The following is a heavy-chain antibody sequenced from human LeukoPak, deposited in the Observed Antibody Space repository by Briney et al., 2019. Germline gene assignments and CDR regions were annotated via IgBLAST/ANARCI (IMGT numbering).Heavy chain of an antibody. CDR3: AGGPTAQSDAFDI. Sequence: EASVKVSCKASGGTFSSYGISWVRQAPGQGLEWMGRIIPILGIANYAQNFQGRVTITADKSTSTAYMELSSLRSEDTAVYYCAGGPTAQSDAFDIWGQGTMVTASS. J-gene: IGHJ3*02. CDR1: GGTFSSYG. CDR2: IIPILGIA. D-gene: IGHD3-16*01. V-gene: IGHV1-69*04.